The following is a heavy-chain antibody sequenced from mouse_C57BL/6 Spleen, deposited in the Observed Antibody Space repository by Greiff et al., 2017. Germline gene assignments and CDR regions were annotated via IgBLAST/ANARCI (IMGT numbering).Heavy chain of an antibody. Sequence: QVQLQQPGAELVMPGASVKLSCKASGYTFTSYWMHWVKQRPGQGLEWIGEIDPSDSYTNYNQKFKGKSTLTVDKSSSTAYMQLSSLTSEDSAVYYCARREEAWFAYWGQGTLVTVSA. V-gene: IGHV1-69*01. CDR3: ARREEAWFAY. J-gene: IGHJ3*01. CDR1: GYTFTSYW. CDR2: IDPSDSYT.